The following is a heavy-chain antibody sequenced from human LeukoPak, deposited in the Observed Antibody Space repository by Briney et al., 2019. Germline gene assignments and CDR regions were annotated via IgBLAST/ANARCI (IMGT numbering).Heavy chain of an antibody. D-gene: IGHD4-17*01. CDR2: VYPGDSET. CDR1: GYSFTNYW. Sequence: GESLKISCKGSGYSFTNYWIGWVRQMPGKGLEWMGIVYPGDSETRYSPSFQGQVTISADKSISTAYLQWSSLKASDTAMYYCARFHGDLQNYYYYYGMDVWGQGTTVTVSS. J-gene: IGHJ6*02. V-gene: IGHV5-51*01. CDR3: ARFHGDLQNYYYYYGMDV.